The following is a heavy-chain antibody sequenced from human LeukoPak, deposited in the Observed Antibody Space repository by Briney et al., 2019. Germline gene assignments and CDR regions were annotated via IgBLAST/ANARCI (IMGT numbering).Heavy chain of an antibody. CDR1: GFTFSSYG. D-gene: IGHD3-10*01. CDR2: ISYDGSNK. J-gene: IGHJ4*02. CDR3: ANSHTMVRGVIGSNLFDY. V-gene: IGHV3-30*18. Sequence: GGSLRLSCAASGFTFSSYGMHWVRQAPGKGLEWVAVISYDGSNKYYAVSVKGRFTISRDNSKNTLYLQMNSLRAEDTAVYYCANSHTMVRGVIGSNLFDYWGQGTLVTVSS.